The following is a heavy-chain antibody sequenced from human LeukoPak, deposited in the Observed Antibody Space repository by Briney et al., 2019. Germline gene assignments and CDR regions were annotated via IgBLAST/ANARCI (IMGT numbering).Heavy chain of an antibody. J-gene: IGHJ3*02. CDR3: ARDHEWGYSYGSDAFDI. CDR1: GGTFSSYA. V-gene: IGHV1-69*05. D-gene: IGHD5-18*01. Sequence: ASVKVSCKASGGTFSSYAISWVRQAPGQGLEWMGGIIPIFGTANYAQKFQGRVTITTDESTSTAYMELSSLRSEDTAVYYCARDHEWGYSYGSDAFDIWGQGTMVTVSS. CDR2: IIPIFGTA.